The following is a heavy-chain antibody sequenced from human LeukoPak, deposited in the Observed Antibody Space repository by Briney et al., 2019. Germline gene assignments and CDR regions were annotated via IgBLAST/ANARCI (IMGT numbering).Heavy chain of an antibody. D-gene: IGHD3-22*01. CDR2: INPSGGST. CDR3: ARPDSSGYYSSLGYDY. Sequence: ASVKVSCKASGGTFSSYAISWVRQAPGQGLEWMGIINPSGGSTSYAQKFQGRVTMTRDTSTSTVYVELSSLRSEDTAVYYCARPDSSGYYSSLGYDYWGQGTLVTVSS. CDR1: GGTFSSYA. J-gene: IGHJ4*02. V-gene: IGHV1-46*01.